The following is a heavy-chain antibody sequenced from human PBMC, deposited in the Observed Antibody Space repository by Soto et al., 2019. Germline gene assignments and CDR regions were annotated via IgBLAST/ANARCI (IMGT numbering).Heavy chain of an antibody. CDR1: CFTFNTYG. CDR2: ISAYDGKT. V-gene: IGHV1-18*01. D-gene: IGHD3-3*01. Sequence: SVAVSCTPSCFTFNTYGINWVRQSPGQGLELMGWISAYDGKTTYAEKFQGRVTLTTDTSTSTAYMELRSLRSDDTAIYYCARDPHEFWTSYWFDPWGQGTPVTVSS. CDR3: ARDPHEFWTSYWFDP. J-gene: IGHJ5*02.